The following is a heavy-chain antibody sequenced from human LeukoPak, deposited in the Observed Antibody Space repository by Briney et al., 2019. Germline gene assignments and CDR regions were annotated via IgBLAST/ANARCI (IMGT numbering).Heavy chain of an antibody. CDR2: IDWDDDK. CDR3: GVTGSFDAFDI. Sequence: KESGPALVKPTQTLTLTCTFSGFSLTTSGMRVSWIRQPPGKALEWLARIDWDDDKFYSTSLKTRLTISKDTSKNQVVLTMTNMDPVYTATYYCGVTGSFDAFDIWGQGTMVTVTS. V-gene: IGHV2-70*04. J-gene: IGHJ3*02. CDR1: GFSLTTSGMR.